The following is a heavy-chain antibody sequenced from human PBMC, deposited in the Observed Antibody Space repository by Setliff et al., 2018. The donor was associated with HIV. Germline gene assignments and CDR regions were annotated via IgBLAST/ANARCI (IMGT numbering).Heavy chain of an antibody. J-gene: IGHJ6*03. V-gene: IGHV1-69*05. CDR3: ARGEVIIDSYYYMNV. Sequence: SVKVSCKASGGTFGSYAISWVRQAPGQGLEWLGGNIPMFGTVSYAQKFQGRVAITTDESTSTAYMDLSSLRYEDTAIYYCARGEVIIDSYYYMNVWGKGTTVTVS. CDR1: GGTFGSYA. CDR2: NIPMFGTV.